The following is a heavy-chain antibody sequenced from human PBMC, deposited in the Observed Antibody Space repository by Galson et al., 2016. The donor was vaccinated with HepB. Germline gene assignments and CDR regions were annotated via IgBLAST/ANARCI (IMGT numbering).Heavy chain of an antibody. CDR1: GFTFSDYP. D-gene: IGHD4-23*01. CDR2: ISTRADGT. J-gene: IGHJ4*02. CDR3: VRDNFADY. Sequence: SLRLSCATSGFTFSDYPMNWVRQAPGKGLQWVSTISTRADGTHYEDSVRGRFTISRDNSKNTLSLQMNNLGAEDTALYFCVRDNFADYWGQGTLVTVPS. V-gene: IGHV3-23*01.